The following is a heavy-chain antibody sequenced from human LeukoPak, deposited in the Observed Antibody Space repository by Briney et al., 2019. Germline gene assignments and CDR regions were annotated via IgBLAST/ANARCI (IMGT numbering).Heavy chain of an antibody. CDR1: GYSITSYD. V-gene: IGHV1-8*01. Sequence: ASVKVSCRASGYSITSYDINWVRQAAGQGLEWVGWMNSNSGNTGYARKFQGRVTLTRDTSINTAYMEVNSLTSEDTAVYYCARGGALVQGVAILYGMDVWGQGTTVTVSS. CDR3: ARGGALVQGVAILYGMDV. D-gene: IGHD3-10*01. J-gene: IGHJ6*02. CDR2: MNSNSGNT.